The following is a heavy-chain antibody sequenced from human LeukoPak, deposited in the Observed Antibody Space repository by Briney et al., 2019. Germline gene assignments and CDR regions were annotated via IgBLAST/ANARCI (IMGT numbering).Heavy chain of an antibody. CDR3: TRDSRIAAVYYFEY. CDR2: IRSKAYDEST. V-gene: IGHV3-49*04. Sequence: GGSLRLSCAASGFTFSSYGMHWVRQAPGKGLEWVGFIRSKAYDESTQYAASVKGRFSISRDDSKSIAYLHMNSLKTEDSAVYYCTRDSRIAAVYYFEYWGQGTLVTVSS. D-gene: IGHD6-13*01. J-gene: IGHJ4*02. CDR1: GFTFSSYG.